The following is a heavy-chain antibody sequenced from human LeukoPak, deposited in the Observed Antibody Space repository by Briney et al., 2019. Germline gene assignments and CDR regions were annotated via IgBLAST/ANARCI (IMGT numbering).Heavy chain of an antibody. CDR2: TYYRSKWYN. V-gene: IGHV6-1*01. CDR1: GDSVSSNSAA. Sequence: SQTLSLTCAISGDSVSSNSAAWNWIRQSPSRGLEWLGRTYYRSKWYNDYAVSVKSRITINPDTSKNQFSLQLNSVTPEDTAVYYCAREPTWAVASAYDLTFDYWGQGTLVTVSS. J-gene: IGHJ4*02. CDR3: AREPTWAVASAYDLTFDY. D-gene: IGHD6-19*01.